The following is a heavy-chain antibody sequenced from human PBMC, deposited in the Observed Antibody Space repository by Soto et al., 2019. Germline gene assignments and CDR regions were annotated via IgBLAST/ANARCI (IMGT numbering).Heavy chain of an antibody. D-gene: IGHD6-13*01. Sequence: SGPTLVNPTATLTLTCTASGFSLSNDRMGVSLIRQPPGKALEWLAHIFSNDEKSYSTSLKSRLTISKDTSKSQVVLTMTNMDPVDTATYYCARIRSSSWDTVFDYWGQGTLVTVSS. CDR1: GFSLSNDRMG. CDR3: ARIRSSSWDTVFDY. V-gene: IGHV2-26*01. CDR2: IFSNDEK. J-gene: IGHJ4*02.